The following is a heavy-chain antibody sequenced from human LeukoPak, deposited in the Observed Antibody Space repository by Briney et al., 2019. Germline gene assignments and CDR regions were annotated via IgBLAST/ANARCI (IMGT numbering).Heavy chain of an antibody. J-gene: IGHJ4*02. V-gene: IGHV3-33*01. D-gene: IGHD4-23*01. CDR3: ARSAYPGNSVIED. Sequence: GRSLRLSCAASGFTFTGYGMHWVRQAPGKGLEWVAVIWYDGTNKYYADSVKDRFTISRDNSKNTLYLQMNSLRAEDTAVYYCARSAYPGNSVIEDWGRGTLVTVSS. CDR2: IWYDGTNK. CDR1: GFTFTGYG.